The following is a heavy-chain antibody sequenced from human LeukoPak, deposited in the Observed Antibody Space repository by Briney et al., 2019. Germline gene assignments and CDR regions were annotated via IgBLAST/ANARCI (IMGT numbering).Heavy chain of an antibody. D-gene: IGHD3-22*01. CDR2: VNSDGSTT. Sequence: GGSLRLSCVASGFTFNDYWMHWVRQAPGKGPVWVSRVNSDGSTTDYADPVKGRFTISRDNTKNTLDLQMKSLRVDDTAVYYCAREGYYYDSSGYHSYFDYWGQGAQVTVSS. CDR1: GFTFNDYW. V-gene: IGHV3-74*01. CDR3: AREGYYYDSSGYHSYFDY. J-gene: IGHJ4*02.